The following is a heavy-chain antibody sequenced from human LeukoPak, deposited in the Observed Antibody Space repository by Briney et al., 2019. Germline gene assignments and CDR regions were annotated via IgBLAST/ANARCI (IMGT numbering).Heavy chain of an antibody. J-gene: IGHJ4*02. D-gene: IGHD6-6*01. V-gene: IGHV4-59*01. Sequence: SETLSLTCTVSGGSISSYYWSWIRQPPGKGLEWIGYIYYSGSTNYNPSLKSRVTISVDTSKNQFSLKLSSVTAADTAVYYCARFTARAREIDYWGQGILVTVSS. CDR3: ARFTARAREIDY. CDR2: IYYSGST. CDR1: GGSISSYY.